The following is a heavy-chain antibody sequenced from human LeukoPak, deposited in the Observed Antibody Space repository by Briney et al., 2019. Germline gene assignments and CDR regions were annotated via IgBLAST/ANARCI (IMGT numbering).Heavy chain of an antibody. J-gene: IGHJ6*03. CDR1: GFTFSSYS. Sequence: GGSLRLSCAASGFTFSSYSMNWVRQAPGKGLEWVSSISSSSSYIYYADSVKGRFTISRDNAKNSLYLQMNSLRAEDTAVYFCAKDWRRIVVVGPITRHGNYMDVWGKGTTVTISS. CDR3: AKDWRRIVVVGPITRHGNYMDV. D-gene: IGHD2-15*01. V-gene: IGHV3-21*01. CDR2: ISSSSSYI.